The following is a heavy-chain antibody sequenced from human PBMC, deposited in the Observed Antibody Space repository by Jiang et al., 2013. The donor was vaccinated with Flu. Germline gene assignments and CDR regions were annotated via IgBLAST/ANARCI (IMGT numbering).Heavy chain of an antibody. D-gene: IGHD3-22*01. CDR1: GGSLSRGGYF. CDR3: ATGHYYDSSPVLDS. V-gene: IGHV4-31*02. Sequence: GPGLVRPSETLSLTCSVSGGSLSRGGYFWNWLRQHPGKGLEWIGYIFYSGNTYYNPSLKSRITISIDTSRNLFSLRVTSVTATDTAVYYCATGHYYDSSPVLDSWGLGTLVTVSS. CDR2: IFYSGNT. J-gene: IGHJ4*02.